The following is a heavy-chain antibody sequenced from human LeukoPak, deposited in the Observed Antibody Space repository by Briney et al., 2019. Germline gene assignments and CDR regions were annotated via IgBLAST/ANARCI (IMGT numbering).Heavy chain of an antibody. CDR1: GGSISSYY. CDR2: IYTSGST. Sequence: PSETLSLTCTVSGGSISSYYWSWIRQPAGKGLEWIGRIYTSGSTNYNPSLKSRVTMSVDTSKNQFSLKLSSVTAADTAVYYCARDTNGPGSYPLFYWYFDLWGRGTLVTVSS. J-gene: IGHJ2*01. CDR3: ARDTNGPGSYPLFYWYFDL. V-gene: IGHV4-4*07. D-gene: IGHD3-10*01.